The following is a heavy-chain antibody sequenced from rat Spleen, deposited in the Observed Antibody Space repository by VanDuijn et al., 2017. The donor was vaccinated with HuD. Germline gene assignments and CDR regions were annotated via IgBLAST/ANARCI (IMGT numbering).Heavy chain of an antibody. Sequence: EVQLVESGGGLVQPGRPMKLSCAASGFTFSNYGMAWVRQAPKKGLEWVAYIIYDGSSTYYRDSVKGRFTISRDNAKSTLYLQMDSLRSEDTATYYCARGLPGYRGDYWGQGVMVTVSS. D-gene: IGHD1-4*01. CDR2: IIYDGSST. CDR1: GFTFSNYG. CDR3: ARGLPGYRGDY. V-gene: IGHV5-17*01. J-gene: IGHJ2*01.